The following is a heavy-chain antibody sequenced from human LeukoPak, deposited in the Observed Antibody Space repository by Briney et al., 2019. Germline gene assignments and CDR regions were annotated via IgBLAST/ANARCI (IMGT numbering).Heavy chain of an antibody. CDR1: GFTFSSYG. J-gene: IGHJ4*02. Sequence: HPGGSLRLSCAASGFTFSSYGMHWVRQAPGKGLEWVAVIWYDGSNKYYADSVKGRFTISRDNSKNTIFLQMNSLRVEDTAVYYCAKGISADGYNFERGADYWGQGAQVIVSS. V-gene: IGHV3-33*03. CDR2: IWYDGSNK. CDR3: AKGISADGYNFERGADY. D-gene: IGHD5-24*01.